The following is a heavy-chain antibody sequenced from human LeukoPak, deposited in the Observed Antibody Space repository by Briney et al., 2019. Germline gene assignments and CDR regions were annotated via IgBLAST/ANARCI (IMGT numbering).Heavy chain of an antibody. CDR3: ARLVVPAARGDYYYYGMDV. Sequence: GASVKVSCKASGGTFSRYAISWVRLAPGQGLEWMGGIIPIFGTPNYAQKFQGRVTITADKTTSTVYMDVSSLRSEDTGVYYCARLVVPAARGDYYYYGMDVWGKGTTVIVSS. CDR2: IIPIFGTP. V-gene: IGHV1-69*06. D-gene: IGHD2-2*01. J-gene: IGHJ6*04. CDR1: GGTFSRYA.